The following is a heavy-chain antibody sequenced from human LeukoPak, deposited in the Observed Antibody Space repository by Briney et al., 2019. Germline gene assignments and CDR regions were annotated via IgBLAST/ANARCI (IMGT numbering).Heavy chain of an antibody. J-gene: IGHJ5*02. CDR3: ARDRGYCSGGSCYRWFDP. CDR1: GCSISSDC. D-gene: IGHD2-15*01. CDR2: IYYSGST. Sequence: SETLSVTCTVSGCSISSDCWSCIRQPPGKGLEWIGYIYYSGSTNYNPSLKSRVTISVDTSKNQFSLKLSSVTAADTAVYYCARDRGYCSGGSCYRWFDPWGQRTLVTVSS. V-gene: IGHV4-59*01.